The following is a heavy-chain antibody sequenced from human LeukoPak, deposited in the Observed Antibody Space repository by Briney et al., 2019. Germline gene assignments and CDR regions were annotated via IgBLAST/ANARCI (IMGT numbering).Heavy chain of an antibody. V-gene: IGHV3-21*01. D-gene: IGHD2-2*01. J-gene: IGHJ4*02. CDR2: ISSSSSYI. CDR3: ARDRVVPAAGGSYYFDY. Sequence: PGGSLRLSCAASGVTFSSYSMNWVRQAPGKGLEWVSSISSSSSYIYYADSVKGRFTISRDNAKNSLYLQMNSLRAEDTAVYYCARDRVVPAAGGSYYFDYWGQGTLVTVSS. CDR1: GVTFSSYS.